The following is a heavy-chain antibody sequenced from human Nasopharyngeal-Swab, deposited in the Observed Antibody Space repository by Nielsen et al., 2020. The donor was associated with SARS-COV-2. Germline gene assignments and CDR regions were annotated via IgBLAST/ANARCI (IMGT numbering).Heavy chain of an antibody. CDR1: GGSISSYY. J-gene: IGHJ5*02. CDR2: IYYSGST. V-gene: IGHV4-59*01. CDR3: ARSKAAHNWFDP. D-gene: IGHD6-6*01. Sequence: SETLSSTCTISGGSISSYYWSWIRQPPGKGLEWIGYIYYSGSTNYNPSLKSRVTISVDTSKNQFSLKLSSVTAADTAVYYCARSKAAHNWFDPWGQGTLVTVSS.